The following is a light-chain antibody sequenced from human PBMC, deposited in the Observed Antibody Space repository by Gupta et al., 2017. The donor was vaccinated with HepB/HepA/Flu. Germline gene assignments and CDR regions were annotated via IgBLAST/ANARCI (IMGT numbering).Light chain of an antibody. CDR2: DVS. J-gene: IGLJ3*02. Sequence: HSALTQPASVSGSPGQSITISCTGTSSAVGGYNFVSWYQQPPGQAPNLLIHDVSSRHSGISNRFSGSKSGTTASVTTTGLQAEDEADYYCTSYTRGNNLVVFGGGTKLTVL. V-gene: IGLV2-14*03. CDR1: SSAVGGYNF. CDR3: TSYTRGNNLVV.